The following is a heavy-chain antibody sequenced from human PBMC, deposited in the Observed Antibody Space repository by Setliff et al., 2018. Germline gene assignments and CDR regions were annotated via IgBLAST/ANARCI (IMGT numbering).Heavy chain of an antibody. D-gene: IGHD2-15*01. CDR1: GYTFTSHD. J-gene: IGHJ4*02. Sequence: ASVKVSCKASGYTFTSHDINWVRQAPGQGLEWMGWIGIHSENTNYAQSFQGRVTMTADTSTNTAYMELKSLRSDDTAVYYCARDVGAYCSGRICHPGYWGQGTLVTVSS. CDR3: ARDVGAYCSGRICHPGY. CDR2: IGIHSENT. V-gene: IGHV1-18*01.